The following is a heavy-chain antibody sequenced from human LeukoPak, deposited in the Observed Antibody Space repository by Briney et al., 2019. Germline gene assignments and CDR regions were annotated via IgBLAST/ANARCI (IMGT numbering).Heavy chain of an antibody. CDR3: ASRYCSSTICWYY. D-gene: IGHD2-2*01. Sequence: AGGSLRLSCEASGFTFSTSWMHWVRQAPGKGLVWVSRINSDGSTTTYADSVKGRFTISRDNAKTTLYLQMNNLRAEDTALYYCASRYCSSTICWYYWGQGTLVTVSS. V-gene: IGHV3-74*01. CDR2: INSDGSTT. CDR1: GFTFSTSW. J-gene: IGHJ4*02.